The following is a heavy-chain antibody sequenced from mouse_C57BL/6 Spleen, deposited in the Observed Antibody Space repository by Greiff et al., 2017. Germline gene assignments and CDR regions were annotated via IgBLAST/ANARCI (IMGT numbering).Heavy chain of an antibody. CDR1: GYAFSSSW. CDR3: ARCTTVVFDY. J-gene: IGHJ2*01. V-gene: IGHV1-82*01. Sequence: QVQLQQSGPELVKPGASVKISCKASGYAFSSSWMNWVKQRPGKGLEWIGRIYPGDGDTNYNGKFKGKATLTADKSSSTAYMQLSSLTSEDSAVYFCARCTTVVFDYWGQGTTLTVSS. CDR2: IYPGDGDT. D-gene: IGHD1-1*01.